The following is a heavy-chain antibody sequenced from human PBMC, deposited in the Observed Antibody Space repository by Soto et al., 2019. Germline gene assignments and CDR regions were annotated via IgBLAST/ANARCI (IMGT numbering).Heavy chain of an antibody. CDR1: GGSSTTYY. CDR2: RYYSGST. CDR3: AKNPQYYYYYYMDV. V-gene: IGHV4-59*08. Sequence: SETLSLTCTFSGGSSTTYYWSWIRQFPGKGLEWIGYRYYSGSTSYNPSLESRVTILVDTSKKKFSLELKSVTTADTAVYYCAKNPQYYYYYYMDVWGKGTTVTVSS. J-gene: IGHJ6*03.